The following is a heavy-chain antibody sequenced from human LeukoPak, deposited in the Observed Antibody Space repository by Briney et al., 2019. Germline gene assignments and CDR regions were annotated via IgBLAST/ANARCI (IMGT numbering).Heavy chain of an antibody. CDR2: IYYSGTT. J-gene: IGHJ4*02. Sequence: SETLSLTCTVSGGSISNYYWIWIRQPPGKGLEWIGYIYYSGTTNYNPSLKSRVTISVDTSKNQLSLKLSSVTAADTAVYYCARGVYIAAAQYGYWGQGTLVTVSS. D-gene: IGHD6-13*01. V-gene: IGHV4-59*01. CDR1: GGSISNYY. CDR3: ARGVYIAAAQYGY.